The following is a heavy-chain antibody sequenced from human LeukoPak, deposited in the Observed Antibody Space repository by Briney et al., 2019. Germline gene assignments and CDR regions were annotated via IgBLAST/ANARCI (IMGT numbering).Heavy chain of an antibody. Sequence: KPSETLSVTCTVSGGSISGYYWSWIRQPPGKGLEWIGYIYYSGSTNYNPSLKSRITISLDTSKNQFSLKLTSVTAADTAVYYCARRPVRGLYYFDHWGQGTLVTVSS. CDR3: ARRPVRGLYYFDH. CDR1: GGSISGYY. D-gene: IGHD3/OR15-3a*01. J-gene: IGHJ4*02. CDR2: IYYSGST. V-gene: IGHV4-59*08.